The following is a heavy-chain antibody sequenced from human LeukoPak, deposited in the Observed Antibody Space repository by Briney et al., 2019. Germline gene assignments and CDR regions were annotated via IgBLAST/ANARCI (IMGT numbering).Heavy chain of an antibody. CDR1: GFAFSSNW. V-gene: IGHV3-74*01. CDR3: VRGQATAWGLDY. J-gene: IGHJ4*02. Sequence: PGGSLRLSCAASGFAFSSNWMHWVRQAPGKGLVWVLHISTDARTITYAAFVKGRFTTSRDNAKNTLYLQMNSLRAEDTALYYCVRGQATAWGLDYWGQGTLVTVSS. CDR2: ISTDARTI. D-gene: IGHD6-13*01.